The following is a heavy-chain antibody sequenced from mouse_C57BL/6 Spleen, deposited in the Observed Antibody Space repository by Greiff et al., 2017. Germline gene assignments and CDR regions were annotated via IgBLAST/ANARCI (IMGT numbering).Heavy chain of an antibody. V-gene: IGHV2-2*01. J-gene: IGHJ4*01. CDR3: ARRITTVVDYYAMDY. Sequence: QVQLKESGPGLVQPSQSLSITCTVSGFSLTSYGVHWVRQSPGKGLAWLGVIWSGGSTDYNAAFISRLSISKDNSKSQVFFKMNSLQADDTAIYXWARRITTVVDYYAMDYWGQGTSVTVSS. CDR1: GFSLTSYG. D-gene: IGHD1-1*01. CDR2: IWSGGST.